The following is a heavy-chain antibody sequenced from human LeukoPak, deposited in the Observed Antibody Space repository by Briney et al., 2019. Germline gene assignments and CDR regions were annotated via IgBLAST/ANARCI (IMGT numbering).Heavy chain of an antibody. D-gene: IGHD3/OR15-3a*01. CDR3: ARGWTSLDAFDI. CDR1: GFTFDDYG. V-gene: IGHV3-20*04. J-gene: IGHJ3*02. CDR2: INWNGGSI. Sequence: PGGSLRLSCAASGFTFDDYGMSWVRQAPGKGLEWVSGINWNGGSIGYVDSVKGRFTISRDNAKNSLYLQMNSLRAEDTALFYCARGWTSLDAFDIWGQGTMVTVSS.